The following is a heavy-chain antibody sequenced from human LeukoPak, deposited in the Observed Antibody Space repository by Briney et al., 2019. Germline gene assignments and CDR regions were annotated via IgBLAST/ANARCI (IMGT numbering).Heavy chain of an antibody. CDR2: IYHTGST. CDR3: ARGMYYYYYYMDV. J-gene: IGHJ6*03. Sequence: PSETLSLTCTVSGYSISSGYYWDWIRQPPGKGLEWIGSIYHTGSTYYNLSLKSRVTISVDTSKNQFSLKLSSVTAADTAVYYCARGMYYYYYYMDVWGKGTTVTVSS. CDR1: GYSISSGYY. V-gene: IGHV4-38-2*02.